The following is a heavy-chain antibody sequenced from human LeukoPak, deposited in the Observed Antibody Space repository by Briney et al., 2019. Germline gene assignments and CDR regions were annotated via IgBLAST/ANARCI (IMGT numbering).Heavy chain of an antibody. J-gene: IGHJ3*02. CDR1: GFTFSSYS. CDR3: ARDRLVQRQYSRRALGAFDI. D-gene: IGHD2/OR15-2a*01. CDR2: ISSSSSYI. Sequence: IPGRSLRLSCAASGFTFSSYSMNWVRQAPGKGLEWVSSISSSSSYIYYADSVKGRFTISRDNAKNSLYLQMNSLRAEDTAVYYCARDRLVQRQYSRRALGAFDIWGQGTMVTVSS. V-gene: IGHV3-21*01.